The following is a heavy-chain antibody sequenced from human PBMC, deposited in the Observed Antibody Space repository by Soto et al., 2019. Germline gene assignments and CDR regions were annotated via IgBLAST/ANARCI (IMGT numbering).Heavy chain of an antibody. J-gene: IGHJ5*02. V-gene: IGHV4-39*01. CDR3: ARHQDCGDYGNWFDP. CDR2: IYYSGST. CDR1: GGSISSSSYY. Sequence: QLQLQESGPGLVKPSETLSLTCTVSGGSISSSSYYWGWIRQPPGKGLEWIGSIYYSGSTYYNPSLKSRVSIAVDTSRNKFSLKLSSVTAADTAVYYCARHQDCGDYGNWFDPWGQGTLVTVSS. D-gene: IGHD4-17*01.